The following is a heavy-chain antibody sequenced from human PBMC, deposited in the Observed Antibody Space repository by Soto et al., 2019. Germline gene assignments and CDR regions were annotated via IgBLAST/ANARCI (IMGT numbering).Heavy chain of an antibody. CDR2: IPQDGVDG. D-gene: IGHD2-21*02. V-gene: IGHV3-7*03. J-gene: IGHJ6*02. CDR1: GFTFSMYS. CDR3: ARDHLILPAHDFFYGSDV. Sequence: GSLRLSCEVSGFTFSMYSMSWVRQSPGKGLEWVAKIPQDGVDGHYADSVKGRFIISRDNDKNSLHLQLNNLRAEDTAVYYCARDHLILPAHDFFYGSDVWGRGATVTVS.